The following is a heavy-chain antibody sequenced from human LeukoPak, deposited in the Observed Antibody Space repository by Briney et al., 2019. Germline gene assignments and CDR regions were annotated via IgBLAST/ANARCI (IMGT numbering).Heavy chain of an antibody. CDR3: ATTWFGELFRFDY. D-gene: IGHD3-10*01. J-gene: IGHJ4*02. CDR1: GFTFSGYS. CDR2: ISRSSSYI. V-gene: IGHV3-21*01. Sequence: GGSLRLSCAASGFTFSGYSMNWVRQAPGKGLEWVSSISRSSSYIYYADSVKGRFTISRDNAKNSLYLQMNSLRAEATAVYYCATTWFGELFRFDYWGQGTLVTVSS.